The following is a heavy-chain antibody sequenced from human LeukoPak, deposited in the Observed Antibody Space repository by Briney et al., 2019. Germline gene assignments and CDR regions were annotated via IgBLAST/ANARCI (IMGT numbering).Heavy chain of an antibody. D-gene: IGHD2-2*01. Sequence: ASVKVSCKASGGTFSSYTISWVRQGPGQGLEWMGRIIPILGIANYAQKFQGRVTITADKSTSTAYMELSSLRSEDTAVYYCVLDCSSTSCRNHYYYYGMDVWGQGTTVTVSS. CDR1: GGTFSSYT. V-gene: IGHV1-69*02. J-gene: IGHJ6*02. CDR3: VLDCSSTSCRNHYYYYGMDV. CDR2: IIPILGIA.